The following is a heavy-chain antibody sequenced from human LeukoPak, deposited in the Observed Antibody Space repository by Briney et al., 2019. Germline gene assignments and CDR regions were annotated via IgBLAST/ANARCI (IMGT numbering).Heavy chain of an antibody. CDR2: IYYSGST. D-gene: IGHD3-22*01. CDR1: GGSFSGYY. V-gene: IGHV4-59*01. J-gene: IGHJ5*02. CDR3: ARVNYYDSSGATPNWFDP. Sequence: SETLSLTCAVYGGSFSGYYWSWLRQPPGKGLEWIGYIYYSGSTNYNPSLKSRVTISVDTSKNQFSLKLSSVTAADTAVYYCARVNYYDSSGATPNWFDPWGQGTLVTVSS.